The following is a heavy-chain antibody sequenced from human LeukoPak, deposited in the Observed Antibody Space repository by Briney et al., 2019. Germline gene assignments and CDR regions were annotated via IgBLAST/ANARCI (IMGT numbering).Heavy chain of an antibody. J-gene: IGHJ6*04. V-gene: IGHV1-18*04. Sequence: ASVKVSCKASGYTFTSYGISWVRQPPGQGLEWMGWIRAYNGNTNYAQKLQGRVTMTTDTSTSTAYMELRSLRSDDTAVYYCARDPSEYNWSDGDYYGMDVWGKGTTVTVSS. CDR1: GYTFTSYG. CDR2: IRAYNGNT. D-gene: IGHD1-1*01. CDR3: ARDPSEYNWSDGDYYGMDV.